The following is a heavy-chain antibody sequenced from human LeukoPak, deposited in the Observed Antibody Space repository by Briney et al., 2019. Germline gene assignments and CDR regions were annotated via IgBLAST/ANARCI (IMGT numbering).Heavy chain of an antibody. Sequence: SQTLSLTCTVSGGSISSGGYYWSWIRQPPGKGLEWIGYIYHSGSTYYNPSLKSRVTISVDRSKNQFSLKLSSVTAADTAVYYCARGRTYFNTHYWGQGTLVTVSS. CDR2: IYHSGST. J-gene: IGHJ4*02. V-gene: IGHV4-30-2*01. CDR3: ARGRTYFNTHY. D-gene: IGHD2/OR15-2a*01. CDR1: GGSISSGGYY.